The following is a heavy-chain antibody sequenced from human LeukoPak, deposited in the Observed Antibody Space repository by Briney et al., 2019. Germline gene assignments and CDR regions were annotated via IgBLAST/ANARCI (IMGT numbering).Heavy chain of an antibody. Sequence: GESLKISCKGSGYSFTSYWISWVRQMPGKGLEWMGRIDPSDSYTNYSPSFQGHVTISADKSISTAYLQWSSLKASDTAMYYCARHDYGPTVFDYWGQGTLVTVSS. V-gene: IGHV5-10-1*01. D-gene: IGHD4-17*01. CDR1: GYSFTSYW. CDR3: ARHDYGPTVFDY. CDR2: IDPSDSYT. J-gene: IGHJ4*02.